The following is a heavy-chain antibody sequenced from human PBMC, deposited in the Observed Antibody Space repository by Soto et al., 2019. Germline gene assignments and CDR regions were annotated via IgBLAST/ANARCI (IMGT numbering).Heavy chain of an antibody. Sequence: TLSLTCAVSGGTISSGGYSCSWIRQPPGKGLEWIGYIYHSGSTYYNPSLKSRVTISVDRSKNQFSLKLSSVTAADTAVYYCARKYYYDSSGYYFDAFDIWGQGTMVT. CDR2: IYHSGST. V-gene: IGHV4-30-2*01. J-gene: IGHJ3*02. D-gene: IGHD3-22*01. CDR1: GGTISSGGYS. CDR3: ARKYYYDSSGYYFDAFDI.